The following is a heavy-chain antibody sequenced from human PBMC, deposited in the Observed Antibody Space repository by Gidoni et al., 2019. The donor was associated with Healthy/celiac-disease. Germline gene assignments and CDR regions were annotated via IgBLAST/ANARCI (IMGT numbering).Heavy chain of an antibody. CDR2: INPSGGST. CDR3: ARDRVAAGFRDAFDI. J-gene: IGHJ3*02. CDR1: GYTFPSYY. Sequence: QVQLVQSGAEVKKPGASVKVSCKASGYTFPSYYMHWGRQAPGQGLEWMGIINPSGGSTSYAQKFQGRVTMTRDTSTSTVYMELSSLRSEDTAVYYCARDRVAAGFRDAFDIWGQGTMVTVSS. D-gene: IGHD6-19*01. V-gene: IGHV1-46*03.